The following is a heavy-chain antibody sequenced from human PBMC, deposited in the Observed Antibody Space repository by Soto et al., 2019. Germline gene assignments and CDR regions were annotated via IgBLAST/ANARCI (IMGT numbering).Heavy chain of an antibody. CDR1: GFTFRGYG. J-gene: IGHJ4*02. V-gene: IGHV3-30*18. Sequence: QVQLVESGGGVVQPGRSLTLSCAASGFTFRGYGIHWIRQAPGKGLEWVALISYDGSKKYYADSVKGRFTISRDNSKNTLYMQMDGLRVEDTAVYYCAKDRRDYGGNIFDYWGQGTLVIASS. CDR3: AKDRRDYGGNIFDY. D-gene: IGHD4-17*01. CDR2: ISYDGSKK.